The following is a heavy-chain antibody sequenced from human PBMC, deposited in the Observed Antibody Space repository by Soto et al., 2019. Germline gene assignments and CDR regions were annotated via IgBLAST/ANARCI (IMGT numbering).Heavy chain of an antibody. D-gene: IGHD3-22*01. J-gene: IGHJ4*02. V-gene: IGHV3-23*01. CDR1: GFTFSSYA. CDR2: ISGSGGST. Sequence: GGSLRLSCAASGFTFSSYAMSWVRQAPGKGLEWVSAISGSGGSTYYADSVKGRFTISRDNSKNTLYLQMNSLRAEDTAVYYCASEGRMRVGGFVLHSTYFDYWGQGTLVTVSS. CDR3: ASEGRMRVGGFVLHSTYFDY.